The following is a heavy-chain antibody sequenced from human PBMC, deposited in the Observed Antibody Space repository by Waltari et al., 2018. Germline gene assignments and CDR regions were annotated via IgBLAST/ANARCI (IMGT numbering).Heavy chain of an antibody. J-gene: IGHJ4*02. CDR2: INTNTRNT. Sequence: QVQLVQSGSELKKPGASVKVSCKASGYTFTSYAMNWVRQAPGQGLEWMGWINTNTRNTTYCQGSTGRCSFFLDTSVSTAYLQISSLKAEDTAVYYCARDHVLRGRGVYWCQGTLVTVSS. CDR1: GYTFTSYA. D-gene: IGHD3-10*01. CDR3: ARDHVLRGRGVY. V-gene: IGHV7-4-1*02.